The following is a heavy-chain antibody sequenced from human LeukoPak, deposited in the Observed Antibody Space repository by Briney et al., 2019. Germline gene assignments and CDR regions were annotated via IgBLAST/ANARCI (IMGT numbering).Heavy chain of an antibody. J-gene: IGHJ6*02. D-gene: IGHD4-17*01. V-gene: IGHV1-69*04. CDR2: IIPILGIA. CDR1: GGTFSSYA. CDR3: ASDYGDYFDAYYYGMDV. Sequence: ASVKVSCKASGGTFSSYAISWVRQAPGQGLEWMGRIIPILGIANYAQKFQGRVTITADKSTSTAYMELSSLRSEDTAVYYCASDYGDYFDAYYYGMDVWGQGTTVTVSS.